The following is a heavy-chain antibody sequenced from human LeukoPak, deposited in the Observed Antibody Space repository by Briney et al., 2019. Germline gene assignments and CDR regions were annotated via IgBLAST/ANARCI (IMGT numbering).Heavy chain of an antibody. Sequence: ASVKVSCKASGYTFTSYAMHWVRQAPGQRLEWMGWINAGNGNTKYSQKFQGRVTITRDTSASTAYMELSSLRSEDTAVYYCARDRGCSGGSCYSGWFDPWGQGTLVTVSS. V-gene: IGHV1-3*01. CDR3: ARDRGCSGGSCYSGWFDP. D-gene: IGHD2-15*01. J-gene: IGHJ5*02. CDR2: INAGNGNT. CDR1: GYTFTSYA.